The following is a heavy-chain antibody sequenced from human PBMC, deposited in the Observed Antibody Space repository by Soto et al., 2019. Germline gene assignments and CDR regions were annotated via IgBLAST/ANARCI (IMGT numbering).Heavy chain of an antibody. J-gene: IGHJ4*02. D-gene: IGHD6-19*01. CDR3: AKDSEWLAFHFDY. CDR1: GFTFSSYG. CDR2: ISYDGSNK. V-gene: IGHV3-30*18. Sequence: GGSLRLSCAASGFTFSSYGMHWVRQAPGKGLEWVAVISYDGSNKYYADSVKGRFTISRDNSKNTLYLQMSSLRAEDTAVYYCAKDSEWLAFHFDYWGQGTLVTVSS.